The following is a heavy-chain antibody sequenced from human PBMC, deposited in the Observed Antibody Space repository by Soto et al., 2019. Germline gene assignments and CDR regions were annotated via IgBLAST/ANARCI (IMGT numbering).Heavy chain of an antibody. CDR1: GATFSTTG. D-gene: IGHD2-21*02. CDR2: IIPLFGTP. CDR3: ARASPVICGGDPCYRMDSSFDS. J-gene: IGHJ5*01. Sequence: QVQLVQSGAEVRKPGSSLRVSCKSSGATFSTTGISWVRQAPGQWLEWMGGIIPLFGTPKYARKFRGRVSITADDSTNTVYMELNSLRPDDAAVYYCARASPVICGGDPCYRMDSSFDSWGQGSLVIVSS. V-gene: IGHV1-69*01.